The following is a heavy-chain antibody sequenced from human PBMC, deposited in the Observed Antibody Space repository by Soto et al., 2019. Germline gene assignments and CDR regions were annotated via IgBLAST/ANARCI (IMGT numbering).Heavy chain of an antibody. CDR2: IYYSGNT. Sequence: QLQLQESGPGLVKPSETLSLTCTVSGGSISSSSYYWGWIRQPPGKGLEWIGSIYYSGNTYYTPSLKRRVTISVDTSKNQFPLKLSSVTAADTAVYYCAREGGRYCTGGSCQVDYWGQGTLVTVSS. J-gene: IGHJ4*02. CDR3: AREGGRYCTGGSCQVDY. D-gene: IGHD2-15*01. CDR1: GGSISSSSYY. V-gene: IGHV4-39*02.